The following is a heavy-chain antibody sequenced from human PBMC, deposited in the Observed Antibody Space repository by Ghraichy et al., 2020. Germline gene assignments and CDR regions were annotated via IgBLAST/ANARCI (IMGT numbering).Heavy chain of an antibody. CDR2: ISLDATNK. CDR3: ARDRDYSWFDP. CDR1: GFTFSSYG. V-gene: IGHV3-33*01. Sequence: GGSLRLSCAASGFTFSSYGMHWVRKAPGKGLEWLAIISLDATNKYYADSVKGRFTISRDNSENTMFLQMNSLRAEDTAVNYCARDRDYSWFDPWGQGTLVTVSS. J-gene: IGHJ5*02.